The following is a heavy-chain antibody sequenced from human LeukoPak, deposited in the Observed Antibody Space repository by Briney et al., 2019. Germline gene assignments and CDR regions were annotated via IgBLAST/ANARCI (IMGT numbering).Heavy chain of an antibody. D-gene: IGHD3-9*01. CDR3: AKDIARYFDWLLS. J-gene: IGHJ4*02. Sequence: PGGSLRLSCAASGFTFDDCAMHWVRQAPGKGLEWVSGISWNSGSIGYADSVKGRFTISRDNAKNSLYLQMNSLRAEDTALYYCAKDIARYFDWLLSWGQGTLVTVSS. V-gene: IGHV3-9*01. CDR2: ISWNSGSI. CDR1: GFTFDDCA.